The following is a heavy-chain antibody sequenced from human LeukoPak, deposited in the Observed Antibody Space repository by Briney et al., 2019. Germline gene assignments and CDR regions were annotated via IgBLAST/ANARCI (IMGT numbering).Heavy chain of an antibody. Sequence: ASVKVSCKASGGTFSSYAISWVRQAPGQGLEWMGWISAYNGNTNYAQKLQGRVTMTTDTSTSTAYMELRSLRSDDTAVYYCASRAGGFMIARAAAGPLDYWGQGTLVTVSS. CDR1: GGTFSSYA. V-gene: IGHV1-18*01. CDR2: ISAYNGNT. CDR3: ASRAGGFMIARAAAGPLDY. J-gene: IGHJ4*02. D-gene: IGHD6-13*01.